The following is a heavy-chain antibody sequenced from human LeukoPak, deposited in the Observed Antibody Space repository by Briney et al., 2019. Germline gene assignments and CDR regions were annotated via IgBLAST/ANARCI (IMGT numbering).Heavy chain of an antibody. Sequence: HPGGSLRLSCAASGFTFSSYEMNWVRQAPGKGLEWVSYISSSGSTIYYADSVKGRFTISRDNAKNSLYLQMNSLRAEDTAVYYCAKVRWLQSGGFDYWGQGTLVTVSS. D-gene: IGHD5-24*01. CDR2: ISSSGSTI. J-gene: IGHJ4*02. CDR3: AKVRWLQSGGFDY. CDR1: GFTFSSYE. V-gene: IGHV3-48*03.